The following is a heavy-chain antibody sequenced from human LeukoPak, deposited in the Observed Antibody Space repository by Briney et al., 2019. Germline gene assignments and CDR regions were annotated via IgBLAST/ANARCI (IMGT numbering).Heavy chain of an antibody. CDR1: GGSISGHY. CDR2: IHYSGKA. Sequence: PSETLSLTCTVSGGSISGHYWTWVRQPPGEGLEWIGQIHYSGKAGYNPSLRSRITISVDTSKNQMSLKVTSVTAADTAVYYCARFGVDYDMDVWGQGTTVTVS. J-gene: IGHJ6*02. D-gene: IGHD3-16*01. V-gene: IGHV4-59*11. CDR3: ARFGVDYDMDV.